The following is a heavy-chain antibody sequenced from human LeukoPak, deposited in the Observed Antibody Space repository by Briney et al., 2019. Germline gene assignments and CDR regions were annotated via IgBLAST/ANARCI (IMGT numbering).Heavy chain of an antibody. CDR1: GYTFTSYA. Sequence: ASVKVSCKASGYTFTSYAMNWVRQAPGQGLEWMGWINTNTGNPTYAQGFTGRFVFSLDTSVSTAYLQISSLKAEDTAVYYCARRGHRPLGTPSRDYYGMDVWGQGTTVTVSS. CDR2: INTNTGNP. J-gene: IGHJ6*02. CDR3: ARRGHRPLGTPSRDYYGMDV. V-gene: IGHV7-4-1*02. D-gene: IGHD3-10*01.